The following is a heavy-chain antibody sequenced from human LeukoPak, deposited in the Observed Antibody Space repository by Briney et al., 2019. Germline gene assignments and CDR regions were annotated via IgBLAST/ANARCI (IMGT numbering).Heavy chain of an antibody. CDR2: ISSSSSYI. CDR3: VRDPYCGGDCYSYYYYYYGMDV. D-gene: IGHD2-21*02. V-gene: IGHV3-21*01. J-gene: IGHJ6*02. CDR1: GFTFSSYS. Sequence: GGSLRLSCAASGFTFSSYSMNWVRQAPGKGLEWVSSISSSSSYIYYADSVKGRFTISRDNAKNSLYLQMNSLRAEDTAVYYCVRDPYCGGDCYSYYYYYYGMDVWGQGTTVTVSS.